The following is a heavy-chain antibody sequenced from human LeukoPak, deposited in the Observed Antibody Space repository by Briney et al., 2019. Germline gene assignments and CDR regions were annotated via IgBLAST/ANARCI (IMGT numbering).Heavy chain of an antibody. J-gene: IGHJ6*02. Sequence: ASVKLFCKASGYTFTIYGISWVRQAPGQGLVWMGWISAYHGNTNNAQKLQGRVTMTTDTSTSTAYMELRSLRSDDTAVYYCARDLRSEWLRFSYSNGMDVWGQGTTVTVSS. CDR2: ISAYHGNT. CDR3: ARDLRSEWLRFSYSNGMDV. D-gene: IGHD5-12*01. CDR1: GYTFTIYG. V-gene: IGHV1-18*01.